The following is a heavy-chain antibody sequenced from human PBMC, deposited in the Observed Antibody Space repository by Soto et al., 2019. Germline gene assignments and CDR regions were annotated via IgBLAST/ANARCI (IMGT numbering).Heavy chain of an antibody. D-gene: IGHD2-15*01. CDR1: GFTFSSYA. V-gene: IGHV3-30-3*01. Sequence: QAGGSLRLSCAASGFTFSSYAMHWVRQAPGKGLEWVAVISYDGSNKYYADSVKGRFTISRDNSKNTLYLQMNSLRAEDTAVYYCAREDEGWQPPPKSFDYWGQGTQVTVSS. CDR3: AREDEGWQPPPKSFDY. J-gene: IGHJ4*02. CDR2: ISYDGSNK.